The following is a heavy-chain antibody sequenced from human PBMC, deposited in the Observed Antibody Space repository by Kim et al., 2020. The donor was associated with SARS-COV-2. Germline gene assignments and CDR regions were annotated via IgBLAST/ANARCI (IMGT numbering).Heavy chain of an antibody. J-gene: IGHJ3*02. Sequence: TKYNQALRGRVTISGHKSRSQFSLTLTSVTAADTAVYYCARLVAGDEAFDIWGPGTVVTVSS. V-gene: IGHV4-4*02. CDR2: T. CDR3: ARLVAGDEAFDI. D-gene: IGHD3-16*01.